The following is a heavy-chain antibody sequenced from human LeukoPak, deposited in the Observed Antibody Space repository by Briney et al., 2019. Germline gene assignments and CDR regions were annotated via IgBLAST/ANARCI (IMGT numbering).Heavy chain of an antibody. CDR3: AGGVGWHFNL. V-gene: IGHV3-23*01. Sequence: PGGSLRISCAASRFIFSNYAMTWVRQTPGKGLEWVSAISGSGGSTYYADSVKGRFTISRDNSKNTLYLQMNSLRVEDTAVYFCAGGVGWHFNLWGRGTLVTVSS. J-gene: IGHJ2*01. CDR1: RFIFSNYA. CDR2: ISGSGGST.